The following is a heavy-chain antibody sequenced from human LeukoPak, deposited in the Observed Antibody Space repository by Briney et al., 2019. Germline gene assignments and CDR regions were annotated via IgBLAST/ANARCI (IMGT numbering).Heavy chain of an antibody. CDR1: GYSFTSYW. V-gene: IGHV5-51*01. CDR2: IYPGDSDT. J-gene: IGHJ4*02. Sequence: GESLKISCKGSGYSFTSYWIGWVRQMPGKGLEWMGIIYPGDSDTRYSPSFQGQVTISADKSISTTYLQWSSLEASDTAMYYCASLGYCSSTSCEYYFDYWGQGTLVTVSS. CDR3: ASLGYCSSTSCEYYFDY. D-gene: IGHD2-2*01.